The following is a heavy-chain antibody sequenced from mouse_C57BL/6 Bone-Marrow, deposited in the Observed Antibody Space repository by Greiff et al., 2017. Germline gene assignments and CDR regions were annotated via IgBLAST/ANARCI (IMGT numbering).Heavy chain of an antibody. J-gene: IGHJ2*01. CDR1: GYAFSSYW. CDR2: IYPGDGDT. Sequence: VQLQQSGAELVKPGASVKISCKASGYAFSSYWMNWVKQRPGKGLEWIGQIYPGDGDTNYNGKFKGKATLTADKSSSTAYMQLSSLTSEDSAVYFCAREGRAWGVDYWGQGTTLTVSS. CDR3: AREGRAWGVDY. D-gene: IGHD4-1*01. V-gene: IGHV1-80*01.